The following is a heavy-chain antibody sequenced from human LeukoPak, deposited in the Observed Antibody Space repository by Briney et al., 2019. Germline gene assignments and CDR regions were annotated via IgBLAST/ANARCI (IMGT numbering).Heavy chain of an antibody. CDR3: VKESLEGDT. V-gene: IGHV3-30*02. J-gene: IGHJ5*02. D-gene: IGHD1-1*01. CDR2: IMYDGSIK. CDR1: GFTFTHFG. Sequence: PGGSLRLXCATSGFTFTHFGMYWVRQAPGKGLDWLAFIMYDGSIKLYADSVLGRFTISRDNSKNTLDLQMNSLRTEDTAVYYCVKESLEGDTWGQGTLVTVSS.